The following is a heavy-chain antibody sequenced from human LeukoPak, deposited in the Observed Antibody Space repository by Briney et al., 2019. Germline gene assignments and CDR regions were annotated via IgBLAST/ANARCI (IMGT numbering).Heavy chain of an antibody. D-gene: IGHD3-10*01. Sequence: GESLKISRKGSGYSFTSYWIGWVRQLPGKGLECMGIIYPGDSDTRYSPSFQGQVTISADKSISTAYLQWSSLKASDTAMYYCARLTMVRGVAESYFQHWGQGTLVTVSS. J-gene: IGHJ1*01. CDR1: GYSFTSYW. CDR3: ARLTMVRGVAESYFQH. V-gene: IGHV5-51*01. CDR2: IYPGDSDT.